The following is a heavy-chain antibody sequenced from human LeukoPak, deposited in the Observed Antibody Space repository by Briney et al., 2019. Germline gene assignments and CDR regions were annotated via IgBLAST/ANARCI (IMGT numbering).Heavy chain of an antibody. D-gene: IGHD2-15*01. CDR2: IYTSGST. J-gene: IGHJ4*02. CDR1: GGSFSGYY. V-gene: IGHV4-4*07. Sequence: PSETLSLTCAVYGGSFSGYYWSWIRQPAGKGLEWIGRIYTSGSTNYNPSLKSRVTISVDTSKNQFSLKLSSVTAADTAVYYCARDEYCSGGSCYVGFDYWGQGTLVTVSS. CDR3: ARDEYCSGGSCYVGFDY.